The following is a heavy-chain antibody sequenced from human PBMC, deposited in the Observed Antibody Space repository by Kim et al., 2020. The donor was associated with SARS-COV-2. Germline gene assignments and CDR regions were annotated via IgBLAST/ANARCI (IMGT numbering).Heavy chain of an antibody. Sequence: TSNYASSLKGRFRITRDNAKNSLYLQINSLRDEDSGLYYCMRGRMGGAFDIWGQGTMVTVSS. J-gene: IGHJ3*02. D-gene: IGHD3-16*01. CDR2: TS. CDR3: MRGRMGGAFDI. V-gene: IGHV3-48*02.